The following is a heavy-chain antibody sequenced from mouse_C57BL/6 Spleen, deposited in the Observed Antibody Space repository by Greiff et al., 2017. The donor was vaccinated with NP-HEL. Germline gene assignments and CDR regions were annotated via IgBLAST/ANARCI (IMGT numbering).Heavy chain of an antibody. J-gene: IGHJ2*01. D-gene: IGHD2-10*01. V-gene: IGHV1-55*01. Sequence: VQLQQPGAELVKPGASVKMSCKASGYTFTSYWITWVKQRPGQGLEWIGDIYPGSGSTNYNEKFKSKATLTVDTSSSTAYMQLSSLTSEDSAVYYCARKGSFYGNYDYWGQGTTLTVSS. CDR3: ARKGSFYGNYDY. CDR2: IYPGSGST. CDR1: GYTFTSYW.